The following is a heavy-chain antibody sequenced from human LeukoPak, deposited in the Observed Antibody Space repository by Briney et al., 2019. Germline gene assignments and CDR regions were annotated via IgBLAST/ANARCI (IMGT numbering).Heavy chain of an antibody. V-gene: IGHV3-30*18. J-gene: IGHJ6*02. Sequence: GRSLRLSCAASGFTFSSYGMHWVRQAPGKGLEWVAVISYDGSNKYYADSVKGRFTISRDNSKNTLYLQMNSLRAEDTAVYYCAKESRYDILTIRFHYYYGMDVWGQGTTVTVSS. CDR2: ISYDGSNK. CDR1: GFTFSSYG. CDR3: AKESRYDILTIRFHYYYGMDV. D-gene: IGHD3-9*01.